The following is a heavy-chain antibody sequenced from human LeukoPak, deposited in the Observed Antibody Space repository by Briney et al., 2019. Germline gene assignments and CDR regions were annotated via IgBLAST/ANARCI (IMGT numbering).Heavy chain of an antibody. CDR2: ISGSGVST. CDR1: GFTFGIFA. J-gene: IGHJ4*02. D-gene: IGHD6-19*01. Sequence: GGSLILSCAASGFTFGIFAMSWVRQAPGKGLEWVSAISGSGVSTYYAHSVKGRFTISRDNSKNTLYLQMNSLRAEDTALYYCAKDTSDDVALSAPYFDCWGQGTRVTVSS. V-gene: IGHV3-23*01. CDR3: AKDTSDDVALSAPYFDC.